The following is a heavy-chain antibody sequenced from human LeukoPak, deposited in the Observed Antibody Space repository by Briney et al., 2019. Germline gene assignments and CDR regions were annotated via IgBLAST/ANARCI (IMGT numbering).Heavy chain of an antibody. CDR2: IRDSCGST. CDR3: AKSGSGSYGRVDY. Sequence: PGGSLRLSCAASGFTFSSYAMSWVRQAPGKGLEWVSSIRDSCGSTYYADVVKRRFTITRDNSKNALYLQMNSLSVEDRAVYYCAKSGSGSYGRVDYWGQGTLVTVSS. CDR1: GFTFSSYA. V-gene: IGHV3-23*01. D-gene: IGHD1-26*01. J-gene: IGHJ4*02.